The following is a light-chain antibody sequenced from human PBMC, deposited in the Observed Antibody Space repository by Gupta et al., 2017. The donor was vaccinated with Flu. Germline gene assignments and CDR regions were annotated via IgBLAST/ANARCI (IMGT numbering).Light chain of an antibody. V-gene: IGKV3-15*01. J-gene: IGKJ5*01. Sequence: EIVVTPSPASLSVSPGERATLSCRASRTVTNSLARYQQKPGQAPRLLIHGASTRAAGIPPRVSGSRSGTEFTPLTTSLQSEDAAAYYCQQYEDGPPSSTFGQGTRLEIK. CDR1: RTVTNS. CDR2: GAS. CDR3: QQYEDGPPSST.